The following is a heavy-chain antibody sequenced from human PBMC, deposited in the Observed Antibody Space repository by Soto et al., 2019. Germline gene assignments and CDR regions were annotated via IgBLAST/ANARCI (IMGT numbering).Heavy chain of an antibody. D-gene: IGHD6-19*01. CDR2: IIPILGIA. CDR1: GGTFSSYT. Sequence: QVQLVQSGAEVKKPGSSVKVSCKASGGTFSSYTISWVRQAPGQGLEWMGRIIPILGIANYAQKFQGRVTITADKSTSPAYMELSSLRSEDTAVYYCARSPLIAVAGRPADTHYYYYMDVWGKGTTVTVSS. J-gene: IGHJ6*03. V-gene: IGHV1-69*02. CDR3: ARSPLIAVAGRPADTHYYYYMDV.